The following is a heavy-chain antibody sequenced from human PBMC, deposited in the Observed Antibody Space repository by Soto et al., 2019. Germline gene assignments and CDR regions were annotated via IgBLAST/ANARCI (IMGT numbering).Heavy chain of an antibody. D-gene: IGHD5-12*01. V-gene: IGHV3-7*01. CDR1: GFTFSSYW. Sequence: GSLRLSCAASGFTFSSYWMSWVRQAPGKGLEWVANIKQDGSEKYYVDSVKGRFTISRDNAKNSLYLQMNSLRAEDTAVYYCARGDLEMATYYFDHWGQGTLVTVSS. CDR3: ARGDLEMATYYFDH. J-gene: IGHJ4*02. CDR2: IKQDGSEK.